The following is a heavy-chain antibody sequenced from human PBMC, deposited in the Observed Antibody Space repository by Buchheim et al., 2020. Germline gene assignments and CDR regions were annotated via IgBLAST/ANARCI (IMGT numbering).Heavy chain of an antibody. J-gene: IGHJ5*02. CDR1: GGSFSGYY. CDR3: ARKGLVVVPAAFVRWFDP. CDR2: INHSGST. V-gene: IGHV4-34*01. D-gene: IGHD2-2*01. Sequence: QVQLQQWGAGLLKPSETLSLTCAVYGGSFSGYYWSWIRQPPGKGLEWIGEINHSGSTNYNPSLKSRVTISVATSKNQFSLKLSSVTAADTAVYYCARKGLVVVPAAFVRWFDPWGQGTL.